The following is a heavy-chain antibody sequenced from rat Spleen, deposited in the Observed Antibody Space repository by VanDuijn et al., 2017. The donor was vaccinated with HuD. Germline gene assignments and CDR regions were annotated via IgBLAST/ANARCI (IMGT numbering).Heavy chain of an antibody. CDR2: ISTGGGNT. CDR1: GFTFSGYY. V-gene: IGHV5-25*01. D-gene: IGHD1-7*01. CDR3: TRLTTMGIDYSDY. J-gene: IGHJ2*01. Sequence: EVQLVESDGGLVQPGRSLKLSCAASGFTFSGYYMAWVRQTPTKGLEWVASISTGGGNTYYRDSVKGRFTISRDNAKSTLYLQMNSLRSEDTATYYCTRLTTMGIDYSDYWGQGVMVTVSS.